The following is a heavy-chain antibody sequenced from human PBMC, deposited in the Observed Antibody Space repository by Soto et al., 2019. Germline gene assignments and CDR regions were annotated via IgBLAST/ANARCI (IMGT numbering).Heavy chain of an antibody. CDR2: INHSGST. D-gene: IGHD1-26*01. J-gene: IGHJ4*02. CDR1: GGSFIGYY. Sequence: PSETLSLTCAVYGGSFIGYYCSCSRHPPLKWREWIGEINHSGSTNYNPSLKSRVTISVDTSKNQFSLKLSSVTAADTAVYYCAREKGAYSGSYYGWLRYFDYWGQGTLVTVSS. V-gene: IGHV4-34*01. CDR3: AREKGAYSGSYYGWLRYFDY.